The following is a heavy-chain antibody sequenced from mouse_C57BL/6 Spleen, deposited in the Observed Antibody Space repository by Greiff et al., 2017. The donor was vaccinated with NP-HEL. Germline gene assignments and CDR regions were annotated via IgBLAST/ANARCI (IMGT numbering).Heavy chain of an antibody. J-gene: IGHJ1*03. CDR1: GFTFSSYT. CDR3: ARQIYYGNWYFDV. D-gene: IGHD2-1*01. Sequence: EVQLVESGGGLVKPGGSLKLSCAASGFTFSSYTMSWVRQTPEKRLEWVATISGGGGNTYYPDSVKGRFTISRDNAKNTLYLQMSRLRSEDTALYYCARQIYYGNWYFDVWGTGTTVTVSS. V-gene: IGHV5-9*01. CDR2: ISGGGGNT.